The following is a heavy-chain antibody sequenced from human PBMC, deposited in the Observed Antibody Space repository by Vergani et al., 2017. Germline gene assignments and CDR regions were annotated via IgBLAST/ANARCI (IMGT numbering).Heavy chain of an antibody. V-gene: IGHV3-30*01. J-gene: IGHJ4*02. CDR3: ARGTYGELLRGYFDY. CDR1: GFTFSSYA. Sequence: QVQLVESGGGVVQPGRSLRLSCAASGFTFSSYAMHWVRQAPGKGLEWVAVISYDGSNKYYADSVKGRFTISRDNSKNTLYLQMNSLRAEDTAVYYCARGTYGELLRGYFDYWGQGTLVTVSS. CDR2: ISYDGSNK. D-gene: IGHD3-10*01.